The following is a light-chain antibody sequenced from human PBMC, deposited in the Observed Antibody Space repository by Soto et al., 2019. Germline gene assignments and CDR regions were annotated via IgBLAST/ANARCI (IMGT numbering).Light chain of an antibody. Sequence: EIVLTQSPATLSLSPGERASRSCRASQSVSSSYLAWYQQKPGQAPRLLIYDASNRATGIPARFSGSGSGTDFTLTISSLEPEDFAVYYCQQRSNWPPTFGQGTRLEIK. J-gene: IGKJ5*01. CDR2: DAS. CDR1: QSVSSSY. V-gene: IGKV3-11*01. CDR3: QQRSNWPPT.